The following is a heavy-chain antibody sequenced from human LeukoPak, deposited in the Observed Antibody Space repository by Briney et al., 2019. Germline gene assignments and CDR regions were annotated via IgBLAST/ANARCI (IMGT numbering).Heavy chain of an antibody. V-gene: IGHV4-61*01. J-gene: IGHJ5*01. Sequence: SETLSLTCTVSDXSVSSSRYYWTWIRQPPGKGPEWIGYIYHGSATYNPSLESRVTLSMDTSKNQYSLKMTSVTAADTAVYYCVREGGRQWLVSGALDSWGQGTLVTVSS. CDR3: VREGGRQWLVSGALDS. CDR2: IYHGSA. D-gene: IGHD6-19*01. CDR1: DXSVSSSRYY.